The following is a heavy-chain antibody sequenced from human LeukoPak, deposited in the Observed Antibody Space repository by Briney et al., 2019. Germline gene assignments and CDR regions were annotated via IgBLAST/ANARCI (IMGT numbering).Heavy chain of an antibody. D-gene: IGHD2-15*01. J-gene: IGHJ4*02. V-gene: IGHV1-2*02. CDR1: GYTFTGYY. Sequence: ASVKVSCKASGYTFTGYYMHWVRQAPRQGLEWMGWINPNSGGTNYAQNFQGRITMTRDTSISTAYMELSRLRLDDTAVYFCSREGVVVVAAAHFDYWGQGTLVTVSS. CDR3: SREGVVVVAAAHFDY. CDR2: INPNSGGT.